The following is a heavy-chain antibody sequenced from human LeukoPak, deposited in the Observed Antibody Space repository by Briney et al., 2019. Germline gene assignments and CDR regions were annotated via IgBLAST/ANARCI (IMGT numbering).Heavy chain of an antibody. CDR3: VRDNSGWFDP. J-gene: IGHJ5*02. V-gene: IGHV3-7*03. D-gene: IGHD6-19*01. Sequence: GGSLRLSCAVSGFTFSNFWMSWVRQAPGKGLEWVANIKQDGSEKYYVDSVKGRFTISRDNAKNSLYLQMNSLRAEDTAVYYCVRDNSGWFDPWGQGTLVTVSS. CDR2: IKQDGSEK. CDR1: GFTFSNFW.